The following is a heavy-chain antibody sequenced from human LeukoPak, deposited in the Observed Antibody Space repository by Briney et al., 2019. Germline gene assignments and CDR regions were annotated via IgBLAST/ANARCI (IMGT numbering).Heavy chain of an antibody. Sequence: GESLKISCQGSGYSFTNYWIAWVRQMPGKGLEWMGVIYPVDSDTRYSPSFQGQVTIAADKSNNPAYLQWSSLKASDTAMYYCARRGTSYTAYYFDSWGQGTLVTVSS. D-gene: IGHD1-26*01. CDR3: ARRGTSYTAYYFDS. V-gene: IGHV5-51*01. CDR2: IYPVDSDT. CDR1: GYSFTNYW. J-gene: IGHJ4*02.